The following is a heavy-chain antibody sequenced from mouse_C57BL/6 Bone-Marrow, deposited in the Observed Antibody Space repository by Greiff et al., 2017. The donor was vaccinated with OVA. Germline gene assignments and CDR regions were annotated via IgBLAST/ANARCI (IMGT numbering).Heavy chain of an antibody. CDR1: GYTFTDYA. J-gene: IGHJ3*01. D-gene: IGHD1-1*01. CDR2: IDPETGGT. V-gene: IGHV1-15*01. Sequence: QVQLQQSGAELVRPGASVTLSCKASGYTFTDYALPWVKQTPVHGLEWIGAIDPETGGTAYNQKFKGKAILTADNSSSTAYMELRSLTSEDSAVYDCTRDYGSSLWFAYWGQGTLVTVSA. CDR3: TRDYGSSLWFAY.